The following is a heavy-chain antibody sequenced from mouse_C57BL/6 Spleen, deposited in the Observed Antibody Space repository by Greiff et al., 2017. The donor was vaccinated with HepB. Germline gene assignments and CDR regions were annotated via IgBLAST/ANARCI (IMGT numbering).Heavy chain of an antibody. V-gene: IGHV5-9*01. CDR1: GFTFSSYT. CDR3: ATIYYDYDYYFDY. CDR2: ISGGGGNT. Sequence: EVQLVESGGGLVKPGGSLKLSCAASGFTFSSYTMSWVRQTPEKRLEWVATISGGGGNTYYPDSVKGRFTISRDNAKNTLYLQMSSLRSEDTALYYCATIYYDYDYYFDYWGQGTTLTVSS. J-gene: IGHJ2*01. D-gene: IGHD2-4*01.